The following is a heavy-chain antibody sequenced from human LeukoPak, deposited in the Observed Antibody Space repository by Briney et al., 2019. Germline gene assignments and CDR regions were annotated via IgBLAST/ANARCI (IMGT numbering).Heavy chain of an antibody. J-gene: IGHJ4*02. V-gene: IGHV1-69*02. CDR1: GGTFSSYT. Sequence: SVKVSCKASGGTFSSYTISWVRQAPGQGLEWMGRIIPILGIANYAQKFQGRVTITADKSTSTAYLELSSLRSEDTAVYYCARYQYYYDSSGYPVDYWGQGTLVTVSS. CDR2: IIPILGIA. CDR3: ARYQYYYDSSGYPVDY. D-gene: IGHD3-22*01.